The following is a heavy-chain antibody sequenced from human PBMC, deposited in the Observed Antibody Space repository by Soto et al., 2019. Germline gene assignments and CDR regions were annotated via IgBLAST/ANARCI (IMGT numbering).Heavy chain of an antibody. J-gene: IGHJ4*02. CDR2: INHSGST. CDR3: GRGGIAVAGTYFDY. D-gene: IGHD6-19*01. CDR1: GGSFSGYY. V-gene: IGHV4-34*01. Sequence: QVQLQQWGAGLLKPSETLSLTCAVYGGSFSGYYWSWLRQPPGKGLEWIGEINHSGSTNYNPSLKSRVTISVDTSKNQFSLKLSSVTAADTAVYYCGRGGIAVAGTYFDYCGQGTLVTVSS.